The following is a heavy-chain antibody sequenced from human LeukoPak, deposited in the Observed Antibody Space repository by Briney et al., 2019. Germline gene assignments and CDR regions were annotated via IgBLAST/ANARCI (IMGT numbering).Heavy chain of an antibody. V-gene: IGHV4-59*08. Sequence: SETLSLTCTVSGGSISSYYWSWIRQPPGKGLEWIGYIYYSGSTNYNPSLKSRVTISVDTSKSPFSLKLSSGTAADPAVYYCARRDTSSWYKDDAFDIWGQGTMVTVSS. CDR2: IYYSGST. CDR1: GGSISSYY. CDR3: ARRDTSSWYKDDAFDI. J-gene: IGHJ3*02. D-gene: IGHD6-13*01.